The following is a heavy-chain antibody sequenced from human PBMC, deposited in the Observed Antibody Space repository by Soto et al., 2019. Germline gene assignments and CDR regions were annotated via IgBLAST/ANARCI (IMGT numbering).Heavy chain of an antibody. CDR1: GLTFGNYA. D-gene: IGHD2-21*02. CDR2: ISGDSGRT. V-gene: IGHV3-23*01. Sequence: QLLESGGGLVQPGGSVRLSCAASGLTFGNYAMSWVRQAPGKGLEWVSAISGDSGRTYYADSVKGRFTISRDNSKNTLYLQMNTLRAEDTAVYYCAVTPNCGRDCSAASYWYFDIWGRATLVTVSS. J-gene: IGHJ2*01. CDR3: AVTPNCGRDCSAASYWYFDI.